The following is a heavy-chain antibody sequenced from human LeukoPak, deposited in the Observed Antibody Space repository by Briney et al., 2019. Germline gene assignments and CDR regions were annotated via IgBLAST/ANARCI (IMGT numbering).Heavy chain of an antibody. D-gene: IGHD2-2*01. Sequence: GGSLRLSCAASGFTFSSYAMSWVRQAPGKGLEWASAISGSGGSTYYADSVKGRFTISRDNSKNTLYLQMNSLRAEDTAVYYCAKDRDIVVAPAASNDNWFDPWGQGTLVTVSS. CDR3: AKDRDIVVAPAASNDNWFDP. V-gene: IGHV3-23*01. J-gene: IGHJ5*02. CDR1: GFTFSSYA. CDR2: ISGSGGST.